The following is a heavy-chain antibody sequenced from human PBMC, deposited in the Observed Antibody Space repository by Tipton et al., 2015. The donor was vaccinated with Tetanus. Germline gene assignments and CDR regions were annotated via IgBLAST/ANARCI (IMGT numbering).Heavy chain of an antibody. CDR2: ISGSGDSI. CDR3: ARDRSWPSGHFDV. CDR1: GFALVDY. V-gene: IGHV3-11*01. Sequence: SLRLSCAASGFALVDYMTWIRQAPGKGLEWVSYISGSGDSIFYADSVKGRFIISRDNAKNSLYLQMSSLKAEDTAVYYCARDRSWPSGHFDVWGRGTLVTVSS. D-gene: IGHD6-13*01. J-gene: IGHJ2*01.